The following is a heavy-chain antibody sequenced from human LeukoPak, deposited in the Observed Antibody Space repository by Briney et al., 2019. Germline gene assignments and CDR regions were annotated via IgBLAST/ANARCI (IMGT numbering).Heavy chain of an antibody. CDR3: ARDCGDSSGCPFDY. J-gene: IGHJ4*02. CDR2: IYYSGST. D-gene: IGHD3-22*01. Sequence: PSQTLSLTCTVSGGPISSGDYYWRWLRQPPGKGLEWIGYIYYSGSTYYNPSLKSRVTISVDTSKNQFSLKLSSVTAADTAVYYCARDCGDSSGCPFDYWGQGTLVTVSS. V-gene: IGHV4-30-4*08. CDR1: GGPISSGDYY.